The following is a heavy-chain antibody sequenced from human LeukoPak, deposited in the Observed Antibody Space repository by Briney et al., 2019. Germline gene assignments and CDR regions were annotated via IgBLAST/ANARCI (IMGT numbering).Heavy chain of an antibody. CDR1: AGFISSTSYY. CDR2: IYYSGST. V-gene: IGHV4-39*07. CDR3: AMGEMAVDY. J-gene: IGHJ4*02. D-gene: IGHD3-16*01. Sequence: SETLSLTCSVSAGFISSTSYYWGWLRQPRGKGLEWIGSIYYSGSTYYNPSLKSRVTISVDTSKNQFSLKLSSVTAADTAVYYCAMGEMAVDYWGEGTLVTVSS.